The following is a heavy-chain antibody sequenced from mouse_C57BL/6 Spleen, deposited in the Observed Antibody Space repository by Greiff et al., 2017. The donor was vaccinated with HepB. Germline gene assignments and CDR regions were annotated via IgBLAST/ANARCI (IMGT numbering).Heavy chain of an antibody. J-gene: IGHJ3*01. V-gene: IGHV1-80*01. CDR2: IYPGDGDT. CDR3: AATLRRGAWFAY. CDR1: GYAFSSYW. Sequence: VQLQQSGAELVKPGASVKISCKASGYAFSSYWMNWVKQRPGKGLEWIGQIYPGDGDTNYNGKFKGKATLTADKSSSTAYMQLSSLTSEDSAVYCGAATLRRGAWFAYWGQGTLVTVSA.